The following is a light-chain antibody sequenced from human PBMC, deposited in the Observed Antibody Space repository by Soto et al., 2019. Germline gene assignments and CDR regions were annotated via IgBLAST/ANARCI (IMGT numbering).Light chain of an antibody. J-gene: IGKJ3*01. CDR1: QGIRNF. CDR2: AAS. CDR3: QKYSSVPV. Sequence: DIQMTQSPTSLSASVGDRVTITCRASQGIRNFVAWYQQKPGKAPKLLNYAASTLQSGVPSRFSGSGSGTDFPLTISSLQPEDVATYSCQKYSSVPVFGPGTKVEIK. V-gene: IGKV1-27*01.